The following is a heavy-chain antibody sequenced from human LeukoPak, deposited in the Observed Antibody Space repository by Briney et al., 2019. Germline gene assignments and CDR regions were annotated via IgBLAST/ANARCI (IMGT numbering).Heavy chain of an antibody. CDR3: ARGYYEPFQS. J-gene: IGHJ4*02. CDR1: GFSIRTSTYY. CDR2: VSDSGTT. Sequence: SGTLSLTCNVSGFSIRTSTYYWNWIRQSPGKGLEWIGCVSDSGTTKYNPSLKSRVTISVDTSKDHFPLILMSVTAADTAVYYCARGYYEPFQSWGQGTLVTVSS. D-gene: IGHD3-22*01. V-gene: IGHV4-61*03.